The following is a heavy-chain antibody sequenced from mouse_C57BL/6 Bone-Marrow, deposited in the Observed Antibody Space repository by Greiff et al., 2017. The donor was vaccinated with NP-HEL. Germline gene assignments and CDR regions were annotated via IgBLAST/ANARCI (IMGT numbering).Heavy chain of an antibody. J-gene: IGHJ1*03. CDR1: GFTFSDYY. D-gene: IGHD1-1*01. V-gene: IGHV5-12*01. CDR2: ISNGGGST. CDR3: ARHPFYYYGSSYWYFDV. Sequence: EVHLVESGGGLVQPGGSLKLSCAASGFTFSDYYMYWVRQTPEKRLEWVAYISNGGGSTYYPDTVKGRFTISRDNAKNTLYLQMSRLKSEDTAMYYCARHPFYYYGSSYWYFDVWGTGTTVTVSS.